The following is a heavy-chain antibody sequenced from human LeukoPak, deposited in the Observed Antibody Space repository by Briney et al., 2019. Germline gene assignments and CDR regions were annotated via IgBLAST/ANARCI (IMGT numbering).Heavy chain of an antibody. CDR1: GYTFTSYG. Sequence: ASVKVSCKASGYTFTSYGISWVRQAPGQGLEWMGWISAYNGNTNYAQKLQGRVTMTTDTSTSTAYMELRSLRSDDTAVNYCARDRGATVTSGYYYGMDVWGQGTTVTVSS. V-gene: IGHV1-18*04. J-gene: IGHJ6*02. CDR2: ISAYNGNT. D-gene: IGHD4-17*01. CDR3: ARDRGATVTSGYYYGMDV.